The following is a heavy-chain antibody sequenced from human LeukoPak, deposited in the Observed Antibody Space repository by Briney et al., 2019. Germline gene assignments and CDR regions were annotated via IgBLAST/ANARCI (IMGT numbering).Heavy chain of an antibody. V-gene: IGHV4-39*07. D-gene: IGHD1-26*01. CDR2: IYYSGST. Sequence: SETLSLTCTVSGGSISSSSYYWGWIRQPPGKGLEWIGSIYYSGSTYYNPSPKSRVTISVDTSKNQFSLKLSSVTAADTAVYYCARERDEVVGATSFDYWGQGTLVTVSS. J-gene: IGHJ4*02. CDR3: ARERDEVVGATSFDY. CDR1: GGSISSSSYY.